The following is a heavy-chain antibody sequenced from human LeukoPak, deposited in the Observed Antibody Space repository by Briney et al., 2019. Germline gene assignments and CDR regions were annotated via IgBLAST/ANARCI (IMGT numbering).Heavy chain of an antibody. Sequence: SETLSLTCTVSGGSISSYYWSWIRQPPVKGLEWIGYIYYSGSTNYNPSLKSRVTMSVDTSKNQFSLKLSSVTAADTAVYYCARDLRLARYYDFWSGYPPLYGMDVWGQGTTVTVSS. CDR1: GGSISSYY. CDR2: IYYSGST. CDR3: ARDLRLARYYDFWSGYPPLYGMDV. V-gene: IGHV4-59*12. D-gene: IGHD3-3*01. J-gene: IGHJ6*02.